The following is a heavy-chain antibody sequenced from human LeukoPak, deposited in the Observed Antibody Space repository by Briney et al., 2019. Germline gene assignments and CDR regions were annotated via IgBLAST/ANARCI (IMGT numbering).Heavy chain of an antibody. CDR2: ISSSSSYI. V-gene: IGHV3-21*01. J-gene: IGHJ4*02. CDR1: GFTFSSYS. D-gene: IGHD6-6*01. CDR3: ARWEYSSPTGGY. Sequence: GGSPRLSCAASGFTFSSYSMNWVRQAPGKGLEWVSSISSSSSYIYYADSVKGRFTISRDNAKNSLYLQMNSLRAEDTAVYYCARWEYSSPTGGYWGQGTLVTVSS.